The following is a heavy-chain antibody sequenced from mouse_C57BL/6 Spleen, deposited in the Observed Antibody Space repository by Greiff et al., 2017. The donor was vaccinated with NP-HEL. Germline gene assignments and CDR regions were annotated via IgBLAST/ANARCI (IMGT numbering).Heavy chain of an antibody. D-gene: IGHD4-1*01. V-gene: IGHV1-19*01. J-gene: IGHJ3*01. CDR2: INPYNGGT. Sequence: EVQLMESGPVLVKPGASVKMSCKASGYTFTDYYMNWVKQSHGKSLEWIGVINPYNGGTSYNQKFKGKATLTVDKSSSTAYMELNSLTSEDSAVYYCARGELTGSWFAYWGQGTLVTVSA. CDR1: GYTFTDYY. CDR3: ARGELTGSWFAY.